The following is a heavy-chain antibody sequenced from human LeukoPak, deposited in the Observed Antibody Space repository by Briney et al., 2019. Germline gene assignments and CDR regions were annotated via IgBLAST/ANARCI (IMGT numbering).Heavy chain of an antibody. CDR3: TKASAARCIGVFCYPFDH. CDR2: ISYDGSNK. CDR1: GFTFSSYA. D-gene: IGHD2-15*01. J-gene: IGHJ4*02. V-gene: IGHV3-30*04. Sequence: GGSLRLSCAASGFTFSSYAMHWVRQAPGKGLEWVAVISYDGSNKYYADSVKGRFTISRDNSKNTLYLQMNSLRAEDTAVYYCTKASAARCIGVFCYPFDHWGQGTLVTVSS.